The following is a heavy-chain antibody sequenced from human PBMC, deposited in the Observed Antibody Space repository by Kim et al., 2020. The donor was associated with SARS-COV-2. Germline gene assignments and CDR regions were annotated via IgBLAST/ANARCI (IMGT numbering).Heavy chain of an antibody. CDR3: AREVTMVQGNWFDP. V-gene: IGHV1-69*01. Sequence: AQKFQGRVTITADESTSTAYMELSSLRSEDTAVYYCAREVTMVQGNWFDPWGQGTLVTVSS. J-gene: IGHJ5*02. D-gene: IGHD3-10*01.